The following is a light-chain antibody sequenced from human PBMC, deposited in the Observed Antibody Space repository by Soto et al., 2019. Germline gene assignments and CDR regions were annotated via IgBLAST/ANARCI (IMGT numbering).Light chain of an antibody. V-gene: IGKV3-20*01. CDR2: GAS. Sequence: EIVLTQSPGTLSLSPGERATLSCRASQSVSSSYLAWYQQKPGQAPRLLIYGASSRATGIPDRFSGSESGTDFTLTISRLEPDDFAVYYCQQYGSSLWTFGQGTKVDIK. CDR3: QQYGSSLWT. J-gene: IGKJ1*01. CDR1: QSVSSSY.